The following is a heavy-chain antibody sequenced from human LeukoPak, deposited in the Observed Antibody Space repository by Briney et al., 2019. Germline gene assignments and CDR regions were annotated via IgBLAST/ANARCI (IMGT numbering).Heavy chain of an antibody. D-gene: IGHD4-17*01. CDR1: GGSISSSSYY. Sequence: SETLSLTCTVSGGSISSSSYYWGWLRQPPGKGLEWIGSIYYSGSTYYNPSLKSQVTISVDTSKNQFSLKLSSVTAADTAVYYCAKEGPTESLDYGDYGGYFDYWGQGTLVTVSS. CDR2: IYYSGST. V-gene: IGHV4-39*02. J-gene: IGHJ4*02. CDR3: AKEGPTESLDYGDYGGYFDY.